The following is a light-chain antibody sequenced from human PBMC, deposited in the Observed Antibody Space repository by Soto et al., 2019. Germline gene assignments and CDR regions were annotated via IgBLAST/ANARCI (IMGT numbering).Light chain of an antibody. Sequence: EVVLTESPVTLSLSPGERGTLSCRASQSVSSSYLAWYQQKPGKAPRLLXYGASSRATGIPARFGGSGSGTDFTLTISSLEPEDFEVYYCQQRNDWPLTFGGGTKVDIK. J-gene: IGKJ4*01. CDR3: QQRNDWPLT. CDR2: GAS. CDR1: QSVSSSY. V-gene: IGKV3D-20*02.